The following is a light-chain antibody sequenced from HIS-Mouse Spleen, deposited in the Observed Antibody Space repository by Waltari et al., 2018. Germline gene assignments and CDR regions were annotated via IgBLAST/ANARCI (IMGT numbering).Light chain of an antibody. CDR3: QQRSNWPLT. J-gene: IGKJ4*01. CDR2: HAS. Sequence: EIVLTQSPATLSLSPGERAHLSCRASQSVSSYLAWYQQKPGQAPRLLIYHASNRATGIPARFSGSGSGTDFTLTISSLEPEDFAVYYCQQRSNWPLTFGGGTKVEIK. CDR1: QSVSSY. V-gene: IGKV3-11*01.